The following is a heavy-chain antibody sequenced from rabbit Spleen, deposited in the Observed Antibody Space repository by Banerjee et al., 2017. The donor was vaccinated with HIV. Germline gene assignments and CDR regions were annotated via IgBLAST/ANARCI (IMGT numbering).Heavy chain of an antibody. CDR3: ARNYVNAFDP. CDR2: IDTNDGDT. J-gene: IGHJ2*01. D-gene: IGHD1-1*01. V-gene: IGHV1S45*01. Sequence: LEESGGGLVKPGGTLTLTCTVSGFSFSSNWICWVRQAPGTGLEWIACIDTNDGDTGSANWSNGRFTISKTASTTVTLQMTGLTAADTGTYYCARNYVNAFDPWGPGTLVTVS. CDR1: GFSFSSNW.